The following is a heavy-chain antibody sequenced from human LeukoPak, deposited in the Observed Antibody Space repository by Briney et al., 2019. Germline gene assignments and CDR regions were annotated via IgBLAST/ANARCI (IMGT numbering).Heavy chain of an antibody. CDR1: GFSFSTYS. Sequence: GGSLRLSCAASGFSFSTYSMNWVRQAPGKGLEWVSSISSRSSYIYYADSVKGRFTISRDNAKNSLYLQMNSLGAEDTAVYYCARDLYCGGDCSLGYFDLWGRGTLVTVSS. V-gene: IGHV3-21*06. CDR3: ARDLYCGGDCSLGYFDL. CDR2: ISSRSSYI. D-gene: IGHD2-21*02. J-gene: IGHJ2*01.